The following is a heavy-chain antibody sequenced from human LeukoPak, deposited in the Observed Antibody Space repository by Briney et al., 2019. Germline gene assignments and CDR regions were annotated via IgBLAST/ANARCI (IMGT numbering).Heavy chain of an antibody. V-gene: IGHV4-39*01. CDR2: IYYSGST. Sequence: PSETLFLTCTVSGGSISSSSYYWGWIRQPPGKGLEWIGSIYYSGSTYYNPSLKSRVTISVDTSKNQFSLKLSSVTAADTAVYYCAGQWLVLTALDYWGQGTLVTVSS. D-gene: IGHD6-19*01. J-gene: IGHJ4*02. CDR1: GGSISSSSYY. CDR3: AGQWLVLTALDY.